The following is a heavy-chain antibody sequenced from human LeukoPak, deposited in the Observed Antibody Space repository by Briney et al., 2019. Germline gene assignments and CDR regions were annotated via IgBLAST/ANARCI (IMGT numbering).Heavy chain of an antibody. Sequence: GGSLRLSCAASGFTFSSYGMHWVRQAPGKGLEWVAFIRYDGSNKYYADSVKGRFTISRDNSKNTLYLQMNGLRAEDTAVYYCARDSVLGWFYYDSSGLFDSWGQGTLVTVSS. J-gene: IGHJ4*02. CDR2: IRYDGSNK. D-gene: IGHD3-22*01. CDR1: GFTFSSYG. V-gene: IGHV3-30*02. CDR3: ARDSVLGWFYYDSSGLFDS.